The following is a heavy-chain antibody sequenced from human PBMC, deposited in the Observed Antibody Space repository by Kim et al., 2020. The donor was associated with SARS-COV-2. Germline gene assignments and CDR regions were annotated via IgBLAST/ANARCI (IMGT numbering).Heavy chain of an antibody. D-gene: IGHD3-3*01. CDR1: GGSFSAYY. J-gene: IGHJ4*02. V-gene: IGHV4-34*01. CDR2: INHSGST. CDR3: ARGLTYYDFWSGSVDHRHTFDY. Sequence: SETLSLTCAVYGGSFSAYYWSWIRQPPGKGLEWIGEINHSGSTKYSPSLKSRVTISVDTSKNQFSLKLNSVTAADTAVYYCARGLTYYDFWSGSVDHRHTFDYWGQGTLVTVSS.